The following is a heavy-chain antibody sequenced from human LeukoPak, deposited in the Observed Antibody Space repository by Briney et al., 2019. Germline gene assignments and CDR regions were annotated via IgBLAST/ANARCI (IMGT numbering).Heavy chain of an antibody. CDR2: IRFDGSDK. Sequence: PGGSLRLSCAASGFTFSSYGMHWARQAPGRGLEWVAFIRFDGSDKYYADSVKGRFTISRDISKNTLSLQVNSLRAEDTALYYCAKDTLGYCSGSDCYGLDYWGQGTLVTVSS. J-gene: IGHJ4*02. V-gene: IGHV3-30*02. CDR3: AKDTLGYCSGSDCYGLDY. CDR1: GFTFSSYG. D-gene: IGHD2-15*01.